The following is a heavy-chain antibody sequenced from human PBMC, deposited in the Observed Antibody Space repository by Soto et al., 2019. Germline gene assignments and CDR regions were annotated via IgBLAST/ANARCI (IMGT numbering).Heavy chain of an antibody. V-gene: IGHV1-69*13. Sequence: ASVKVSCKASGGTFSSYAISWVRQAPGPGLEWMGGLIPIFGTANYAQKLQGRVTITAAESTSTAYMELSSLRSEDPAVYYCARRAPRNGGLKGPYYCGKDVWGQGTTVTFSS. CDR3: ARRAPRNGGLKGPYYCGKDV. D-gene: IGHD3-16*01. CDR2: LIPIFGTA. CDR1: GGTFSSYA. J-gene: IGHJ6*02.